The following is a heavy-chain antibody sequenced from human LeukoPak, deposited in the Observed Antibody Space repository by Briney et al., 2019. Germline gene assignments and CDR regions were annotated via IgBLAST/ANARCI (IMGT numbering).Heavy chain of an antibody. Sequence: GGSLRPSWAASAFTFSSYAMSCVRQPPGEGLEWLLIIPGSGVSTYYADSVKGRFTISRDDSKNTLYLQMDSLRVEDTAVYYCANPEGLLPSLCHDGLDVWGQGTTVTVSS. CDR3: ANPEGLLPSLCHDGLDV. CDR1: AFTFSSYA. V-gene: IGHV3-23*01. D-gene: IGHD3-3*01. J-gene: IGHJ6*02. CDR2: IPGSGVST.